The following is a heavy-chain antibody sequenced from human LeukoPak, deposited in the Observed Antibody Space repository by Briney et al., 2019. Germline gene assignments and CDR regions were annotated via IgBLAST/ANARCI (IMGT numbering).Heavy chain of an antibody. V-gene: IGHV4-39*01. CDR1: GGSISSSSYY. CDR3: ARHEFYSNYFDY. J-gene: IGHJ4*02. CDR2: IYYSGST. D-gene: IGHD4-11*01. Sequence: SETLSLTCTVSGGSISSSSYYWGWIRQPSGRGLEWIGSIYYSGSTYYNPSLKSRVTISVDTSKNQFSLKLSSVTAADTAVYYCARHEFYSNYFDYWGQGTLVTVSS.